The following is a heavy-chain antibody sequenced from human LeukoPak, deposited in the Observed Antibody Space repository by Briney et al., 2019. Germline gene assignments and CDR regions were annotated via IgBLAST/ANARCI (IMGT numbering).Heavy chain of an antibody. J-gene: IGHJ4*02. Sequence: QLGGSLRLSCAASGFIFSSYGMHWVRQAPGKGLEWVAVISYDGSNKYYADSVKGRFTISRDNSKNTLYLQMNSLRAEDTAVYYCAKDNEAGSYYVGGTFDYWGQGTLVTVSS. V-gene: IGHV3-30*18. CDR3: AKDNEAGSYYVGGTFDY. D-gene: IGHD1-26*01. CDR1: GFIFSSYG. CDR2: ISYDGSNK.